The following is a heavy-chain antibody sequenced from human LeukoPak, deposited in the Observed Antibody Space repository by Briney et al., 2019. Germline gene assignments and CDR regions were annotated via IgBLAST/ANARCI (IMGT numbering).Heavy chain of an antibody. J-gene: IGHJ4*02. CDR3: ARDRLTLYYCDSSGYYPD. D-gene: IGHD3-22*01. Sequence: ASVKVSCKASGGTFSSYAISWVRQAPGQGLEWMGGIIPIFGTANYAQKFQGRVTITADESTSTAYMELSSLRSEDTAVYYCARDRLTLYYCDSSGYYPDWGQGTLVTVSS. V-gene: IGHV1-69*13. CDR2: IIPIFGTA. CDR1: GGTFSSYA.